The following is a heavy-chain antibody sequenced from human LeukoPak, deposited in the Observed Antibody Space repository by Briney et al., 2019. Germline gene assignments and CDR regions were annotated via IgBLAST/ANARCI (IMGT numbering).Heavy chain of an antibody. CDR1: GFTFSDYY. CDR2: ISSSGSTI. J-gene: IGHJ4*02. V-gene: IGHV3-11*04. Sequence: PGGSLRLSCAASGFTFSDYYMSWIRQAPGKGLEWVSYISSSGSTIYYADSVKGRFTISRDNAKNSLYLQINSLRAEDTAAYYCARGDSTSHHFDYWGQGTLVTVSS. CDR3: ARGDSTSHHFDY. D-gene: IGHD2-15*01.